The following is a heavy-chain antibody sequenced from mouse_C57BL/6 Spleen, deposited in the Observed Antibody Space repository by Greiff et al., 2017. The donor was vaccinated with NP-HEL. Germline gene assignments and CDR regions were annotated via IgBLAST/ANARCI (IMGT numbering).Heavy chain of an antibody. CDR2: INPSTGGT. D-gene: IGHD1-1*01. CDR3: ARRWYYGSSHYFDY. V-gene: IGHV1-42*01. CDR1: GYSFTGYY. Sequence: VQLQQSGPELVKPGASVKISCKASGYSFTGYYMNWVKQSPEKSLEWIGEINPSTGGTTYNQKFKAKATLTVDKSSSTAYMQLKSLTSEDSAVYYCARRWYYGSSHYFDYWGQGTTLTVSS. J-gene: IGHJ2*01.